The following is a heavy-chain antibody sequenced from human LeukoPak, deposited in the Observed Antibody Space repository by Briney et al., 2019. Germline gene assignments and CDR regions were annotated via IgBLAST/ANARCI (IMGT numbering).Heavy chain of an antibody. V-gene: IGHV4-31*03. CDR3: ARDSGDTAMVTLDY. D-gene: IGHD5-18*01. J-gene: IGHJ4*02. Sequence: SETLSLTCTVSGGSISSGGYYWSWIRQHPGKGLEWIGYIYYSGSTYYNPTLKSRVTISVDTSKNQFSLKLSSETAADTAVYYCARDSGDTAMVTLDYWGQGTLVTVSS. CDR2: IYYSGST. CDR1: GGSISSGGYY.